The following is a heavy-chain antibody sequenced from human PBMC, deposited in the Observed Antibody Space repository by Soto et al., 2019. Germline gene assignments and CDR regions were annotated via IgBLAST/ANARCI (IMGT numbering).Heavy chain of an antibody. J-gene: IGHJ1*01. CDR2: ISGNSGSL. D-gene: IGHD6-13*01. CDR3: AKVSGSSWYVYFQH. CDR1: GFSFDDYA. V-gene: IGHV3-9*01. Sequence: EVQLVESGGGLVQPGRSLRLSCAASGFSFDDYAMHWVRQAPGKGLEWVSGISGNSGSLGYADSVKGRFTISRDNAKNSLYLQMNSLRAEDTALYYCAKVSGSSWYVYFQHWGQGTLVTVSS.